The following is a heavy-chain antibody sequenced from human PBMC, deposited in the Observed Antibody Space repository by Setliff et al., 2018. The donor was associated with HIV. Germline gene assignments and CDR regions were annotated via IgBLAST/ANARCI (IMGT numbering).Heavy chain of an antibody. Sequence: ASVKVSCKASGYSFMNYAMNLVRQAPGQGLEWMGWINTNSGSPTYAQAFTGRFVFSVDTSVTTAYLEISSLKADDTAIYYCARALYGDYGGDVNWLDPWGQGTLVTVSS. CDR1: GYSFMNYA. J-gene: IGHJ5*02. CDR2: INTNSGSP. V-gene: IGHV7-4-1*02. CDR3: ARALYGDYGGDVNWLDP. D-gene: IGHD4-17*01.